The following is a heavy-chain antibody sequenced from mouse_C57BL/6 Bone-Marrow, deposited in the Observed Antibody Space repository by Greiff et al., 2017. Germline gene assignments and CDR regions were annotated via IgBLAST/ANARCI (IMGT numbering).Heavy chain of an antibody. CDR3: ARGKRDYFDY. Sequence: QVQLQQPGAELVKPGASVTMSCKASGYTFTSYWITWVKQRPGQGLEWIGDIYPGSGSTTSNEKFKSKAPLTVDTSASTAYMQLSSLTAEYSAVYYCARGKRDYFDYWGQGTTLTVSS. V-gene: IGHV1-55*01. D-gene: IGHD2-1*01. CDR1: GYTFTSYW. J-gene: IGHJ2*01. CDR2: IYPGSGST.